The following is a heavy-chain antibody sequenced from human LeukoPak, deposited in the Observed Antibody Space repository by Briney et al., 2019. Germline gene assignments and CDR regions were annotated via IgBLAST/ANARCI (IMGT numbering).Heavy chain of an antibody. CDR1: GYTFTNYG. D-gene: IGHD4-23*01. CDR3: ARDRASYTVVTPYDY. Sequence: ASVKVSCKASGYTFTNYGISWVRQAPGQGLEWMGWISAYNGNTNYAQKLQGRVTMTTDTSTSTAYMELRSLRSDDTAVYYCARDRASYTVVTPYDYWGQGTLVTVSS. J-gene: IGHJ4*02. CDR2: ISAYNGNT. V-gene: IGHV1-18*01.